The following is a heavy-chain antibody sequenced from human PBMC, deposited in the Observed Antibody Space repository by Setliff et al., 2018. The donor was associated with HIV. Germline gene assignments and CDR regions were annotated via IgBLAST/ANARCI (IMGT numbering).Heavy chain of an antibody. CDR3: ARDLGYPGGFDP. J-gene: IGHJ5*02. V-gene: IGHV4-61*02. Sequence: SETLSLTCTVSGGSISSGSYFWTWIRQPAGKGLEWIGRIYTSGSTNYNPSLKSRVTISVDTSKNQFSLKLSSVAAADTAVYYCARDLGYPGGFDPWGQGQWSPSPQ. CDR2: IYTSGST. D-gene: IGHD2-2*01. CDR1: GGSISSGSYF.